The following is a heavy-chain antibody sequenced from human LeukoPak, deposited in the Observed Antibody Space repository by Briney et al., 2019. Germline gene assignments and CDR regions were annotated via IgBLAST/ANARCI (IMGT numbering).Heavy chain of an antibody. CDR2: INQSGST. J-gene: IGHJ5*02. CDR1: GGSFSGYY. Sequence: SETLSLTCAVYGGSFSGYYWSWIRRPPGKGLERIGEINQSGSTNYNPSLKSRVTISVDTSKNQFSLKLSSVTAADTAVYYCASQGRGAIRQFDPWGQGTLVTVSS. V-gene: IGHV4-34*01. D-gene: IGHD4/OR15-4a*01. CDR3: ASQGRGAIRQFDP.